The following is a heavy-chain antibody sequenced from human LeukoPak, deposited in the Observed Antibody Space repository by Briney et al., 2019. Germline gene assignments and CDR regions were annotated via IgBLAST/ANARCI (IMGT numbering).Heavy chain of an antibody. V-gene: IGHV4-59*01. CDR1: GGSISSYY. CDR2: SSYSGST. CDR3: AREGTAGTNLNWFDP. D-gene: IGHD1-1*01. J-gene: IGHJ5*02. Sequence: SETLSLTCTVSGGSISSYYWSWIRQPPGKGLEWIGYSSYSGSTNFNPSLKSRVTISVDTSKNQFSLKLSSVTAADTAVYYCAREGTAGTNLNWFDPWGQGTLVTVSS.